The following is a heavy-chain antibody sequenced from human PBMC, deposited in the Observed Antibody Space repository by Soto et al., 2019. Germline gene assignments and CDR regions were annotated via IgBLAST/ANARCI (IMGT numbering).Heavy chain of an antibody. V-gene: IGHV1-69*01. CDR2: IIPLFGTA. CDR3: ARGASTHYYDSSGSCKGPRCY. Sequence: QVQLVQSGADVKKPGSSVKVSCKASGGTFNIYSISWVRQAPGQGLEWVGGIIPLFGTAYYAQEFQGRVAITADESTSTAYMELSSLRSEDTAVYFCARGASTHYYDSSGSCKGPRCYWGQGTLVTVSS. CDR1: GGTFNIYS. D-gene: IGHD3-22*01. J-gene: IGHJ4*02.